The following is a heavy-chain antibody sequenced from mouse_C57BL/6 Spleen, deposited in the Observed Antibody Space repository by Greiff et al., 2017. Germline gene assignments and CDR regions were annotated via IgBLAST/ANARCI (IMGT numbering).Heavy chain of an antibody. J-gene: IGHJ4*01. V-gene: IGHV2-2*01. CDR1: GFSLTSYG. Sequence: VQLKESGPGLVQPSQSLSITCTVSGFSLTSYGVHWVRQSPGKGLEWLGVIWSGGSTDYNAAFISRLSISKDNSKSQVFFKMNSLQADDTAIYYCAAYGSSPNYYAMDYWGQGTSVTVSS. D-gene: IGHD1-1*01. CDR3: AAYGSSPNYYAMDY. CDR2: IWSGGST.